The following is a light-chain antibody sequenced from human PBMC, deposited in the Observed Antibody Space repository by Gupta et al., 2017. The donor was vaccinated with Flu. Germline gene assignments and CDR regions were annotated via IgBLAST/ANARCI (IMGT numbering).Light chain of an antibody. CDR2: WAS. J-gene: IGKJ1*01. CDR1: QSVLYSTNNKNC. Sequence: DIVMTPPPASLTVSLGERATNNCTSSQSVLYSTNNKNCVAWYRQKPGQPPKLLIYWASTRESGVPDRVGGSGSETEFTQTISSLQAEEGAVYECQQYSVTLRTFGQGTKVEIK. V-gene: IGKV4-1*01. CDR3: QQYSVTLRT.